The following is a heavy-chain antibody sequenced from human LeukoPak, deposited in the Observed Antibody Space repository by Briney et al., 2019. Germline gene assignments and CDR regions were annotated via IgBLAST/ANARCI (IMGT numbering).Heavy chain of an antibody. CDR2: ISGSGGST. J-gene: IGHJ6*02. D-gene: IGHD3-10*01. CDR3: AKDSQSNYGSGSSKNRIYYYGMDV. V-gene: IGHV3-23*01. Sequence: GGSLRLSCAASGFTFSSYAMSWVRQAPGKGLEWVSAISGSGGSTYYADSVKGRFTISRDNSKNTLYLQMNSLRAEDTAVYYCAKDSQSNYGSGSSKNRIYYYGMDVWGQGTTVIVSS. CDR1: GFTFSSYA.